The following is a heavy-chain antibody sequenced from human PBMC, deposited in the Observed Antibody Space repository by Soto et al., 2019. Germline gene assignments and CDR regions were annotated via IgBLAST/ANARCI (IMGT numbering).Heavy chain of an antibody. CDR3: AKDSAMAPYYYYYYGMDV. V-gene: IGHV3-30*18. CDR1: GFTFSSYG. Sequence: GGSLRLSCAASGFTFSSYGMHWVRQAPGKGLEWVAVISYDGSNKYYADSVKGRFTISRDNSKNTLYLQMNSLRAEDTAVYYCAKDSAMAPYYYYYYGMDVWGQGTTVPVSS. D-gene: IGHD2-2*01. CDR2: ISYDGSNK. J-gene: IGHJ6*02.